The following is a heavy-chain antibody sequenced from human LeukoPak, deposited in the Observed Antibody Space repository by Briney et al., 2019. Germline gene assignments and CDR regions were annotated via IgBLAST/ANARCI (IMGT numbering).Heavy chain of an antibody. CDR3: ALMSRNYYDILTGYPTLDY. V-gene: IGHV3-23*01. CDR2: ISGSGGST. CDR1: GFTFSSYA. Sequence: GSLRLSCAASGFTFSSYAMSWVRQAPGKGLEWVSAISGSGGSTYYADSVKGRFTISRDNSKNTLYLQMNSLRAEDTAVYYCALMSRNYYDILTGYPTLDYWGQGTLVTVSS. J-gene: IGHJ4*02. D-gene: IGHD3-9*01.